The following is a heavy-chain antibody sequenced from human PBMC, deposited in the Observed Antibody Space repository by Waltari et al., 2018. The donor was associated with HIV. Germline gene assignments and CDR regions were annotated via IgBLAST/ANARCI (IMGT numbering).Heavy chain of an antibody. D-gene: IGHD6-19*01. V-gene: IGHV4-38-2*02. Sequence: QVQLQESGLGLVKPSETLSLTCSVSGYSISSGYYWGWLRQPPGKGLEWIGNIYHSGSSYYHPSLESRVTISVDTSKNQFSLKVSSMTAADTALYYCATIRAVAGSYYFDSWGQGILVTVSS. CDR1: GYSISSGYY. CDR2: IYHSGSS. CDR3: ATIRAVAGSYYFDS. J-gene: IGHJ4*02.